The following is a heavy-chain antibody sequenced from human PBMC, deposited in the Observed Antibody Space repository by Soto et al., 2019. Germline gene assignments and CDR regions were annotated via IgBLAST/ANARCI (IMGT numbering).Heavy chain of an antibody. CDR1: GYSFTSYW. CDR3: VRLQTTVKTPNFDS. J-gene: IGHJ4*02. D-gene: IGHD4-17*01. V-gene: IGHV5-51*01. CDR2: IYPADSDA. Sequence: GESLKISCQVSGYSFTSYWIGWVRQMPGKGLEWMGIIYPADSDARYGPSFQGLVTLSADTSINTAYLQWSSLKASDTAMYYCVRLQTTVKTPNFDSWGQGTLVTVSS.